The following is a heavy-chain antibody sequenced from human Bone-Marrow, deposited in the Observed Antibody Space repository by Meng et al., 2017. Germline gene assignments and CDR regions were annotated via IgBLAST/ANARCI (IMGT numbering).Heavy chain of an antibody. D-gene: IGHD5-24*01. CDR1: GGSIRSDNYP. J-gene: IGHJ4*02. V-gene: IGHV4-30-2*01. CDR3: ARGDGYNRYFDY. CDR2: IYHSGTA. Sequence: QLQLQESGSGLVKPSQTLSLTCAVSGGSIRSDNYPWSWIRQPPGKGLESIGYIYHSGTAYYNPSLESRVTISVDRSKNQFSLKLSSVTAADTAVYYCARGDGYNRYFDYWGQGTLVTVSS.